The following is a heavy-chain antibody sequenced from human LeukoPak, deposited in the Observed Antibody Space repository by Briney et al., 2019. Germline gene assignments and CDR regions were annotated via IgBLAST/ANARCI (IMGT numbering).Heavy chain of an antibody. CDR3: ARDPRSSGWFLFDY. D-gene: IGHD6-19*01. CDR1: GFTLDDYA. CDR2: ISYDGSNK. J-gene: IGHJ4*02. Sequence: GGSLRLSCAASGFTLDDYAMHWVRQAPGKGLEWVAVISYDGSNKYYADSVKGRFTISRDNSKNTLYLQMNSLRAEDTAVYYCARDPRSSGWFLFDYWGQGTLVTVSS. V-gene: IGHV3-30-3*01.